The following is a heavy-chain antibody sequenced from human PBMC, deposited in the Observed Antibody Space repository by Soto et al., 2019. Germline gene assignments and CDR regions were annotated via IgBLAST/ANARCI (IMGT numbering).Heavy chain of an antibody. Sequence: QVQLQESGPGLVKPSQTLSLTCTVSGGSISSGDYYWSWIRQPPGKGLEWIGYIYYSGSTYYNPSLKSRVTISVDTSKNQFSLKLSSVTAADTAVYYCARDLYYYDSSGHHFNWFDPWGQGTLVTVSS. J-gene: IGHJ5*02. CDR3: ARDLYYYDSSGHHFNWFDP. D-gene: IGHD3-22*01. CDR2: IYYSGST. V-gene: IGHV4-30-4*01. CDR1: GGSISSGDYY.